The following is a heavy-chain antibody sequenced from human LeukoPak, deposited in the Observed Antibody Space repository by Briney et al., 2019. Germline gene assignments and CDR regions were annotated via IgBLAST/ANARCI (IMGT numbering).Heavy chain of an antibody. Sequence: ETLSLTCTVSGDSITNYYWNWIRQLPGKGLEWVANIKQDGSEKYYVDSVKGRFTISRDNAKNSLYLQMNSLRAEDTAVYYCARAPILVVVAATSYYFDYWGQGTLVTVSS. V-gene: IGHV3-7*01. CDR1: GDSITNYY. CDR3: ARAPILVVVAATSYYFDY. CDR2: IKQDGSEK. J-gene: IGHJ4*02. D-gene: IGHD2-15*01.